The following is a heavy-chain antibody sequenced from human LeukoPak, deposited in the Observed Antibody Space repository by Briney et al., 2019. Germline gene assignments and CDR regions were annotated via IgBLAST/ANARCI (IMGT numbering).Heavy chain of an antibody. Sequence: GRSLRLSCAASGFAFSSYGMHWVRQAPGKGLEYVSTSGGATYYADSVKVRFTISRDNAKNTLYLQMSSLRAEDTAVYYCIKDRIGTYSFDYWGQGTLVTVSS. CDR2: SGGAT. J-gene: IGHJ4*02. CDR3: IKDRIGTYSFDY. D-gene: IGHD1-26*01. V-gene: IGHV3-64D*09. CDR1: GFAFSSYG.